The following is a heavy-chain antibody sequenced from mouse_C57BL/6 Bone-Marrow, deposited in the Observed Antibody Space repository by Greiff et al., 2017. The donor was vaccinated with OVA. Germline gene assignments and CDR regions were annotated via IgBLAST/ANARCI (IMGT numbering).Heavy chain of an antibody. D-gene: IGHD1-1*01. CDR1: GYTFTSYW. V-gene: IGHV1-50*01. CDR3: AITTIVADY. J-gene: IGHJ2*01. CDR2: IDPSDSYT. Sequence: QVQLQQPGAELVKPGASVKLSCKASGYTFTSYWMQWVKQRPGQGLEWIGEIDPSDSYTHSNQKFKGKATLTVDTSSSTAYMQLSSLTSEDSAVYYCAITTIVADYWGQGTTLTVSS.